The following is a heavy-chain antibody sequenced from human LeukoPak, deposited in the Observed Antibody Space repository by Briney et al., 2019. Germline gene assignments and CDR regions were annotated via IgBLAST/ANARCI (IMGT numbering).Heavy chain of an antibody. CDR2: INSDGSST. V-gene: IGHV3-74*01. J-gene: IGHJ4*02. D-gene: IGHD6-6*01. CDR1: GFTFSGYW. Sequence: GGSLRLSCAASGFTFSGYWMYWVRPAPGKGLVWVSRINSDGSSTSYVDSVKGRFTISRDNVTNTLYLQMNSLRAEDTAVYYCARGSSIAAHDYWGQGTLVTVS. CDR3: ARGSSIAAHDY.